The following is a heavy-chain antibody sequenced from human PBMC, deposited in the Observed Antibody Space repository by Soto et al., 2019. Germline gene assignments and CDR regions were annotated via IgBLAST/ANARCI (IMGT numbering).Heavy chain of an antibody. J-gene: IGHJ3*02. Sequence: QVQLQESGPGLVKPSETLSLTCTVSGGSISSYYWSWIRQPPGKGLEWIGYIYYSGSTNYNPSLKSRVTISVDTSKNQFSLKLSSVTAADTAVYYCASSVPAATGIDAFDIWGQGTMVTVSS. CDR2: IYYSGST. D-gene: IGHD2-2*01. CDR1: GGSISSYY. V-gene: IGHV4-59*01. CDR3: ASSVPAATGIDAFDI.